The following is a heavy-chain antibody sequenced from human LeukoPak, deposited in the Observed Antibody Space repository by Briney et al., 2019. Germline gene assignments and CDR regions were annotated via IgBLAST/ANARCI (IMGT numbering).Heavy chain of an antibody. V-gene: IGHV3-48*03. CDR1: GFTVSSNY. D-gene: IGHD3-16*01. Sequence: PSGGPLRLSCAASGFTVSSNYMSWVRQAPGKGLEWVSYILSSGSTIYYADSVKGRFTISRDNSKNSLYLQMNSLRAEDTAVYYCARGLGEGGQGTRVTVSS. CDR3: ARGLGE. CDR2: ILSSGSTI. J-gene: IGHJ4*02.